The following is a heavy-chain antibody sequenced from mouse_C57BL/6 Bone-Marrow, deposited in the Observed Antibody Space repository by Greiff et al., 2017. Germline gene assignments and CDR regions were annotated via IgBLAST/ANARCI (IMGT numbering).Heavy chain of an antibody. Sequence: QVQLQQPGAELVKPGASVTMSCKASGYTFTSYWITWVKQRPGQGLEWIGDIYPGSGSTNYNEKFKSKAKLTVDTSSSTAYMQLSSLTAEDSAVYYCARPCYSNYWYFYVWGTGTTVTVSS. V-gene: IGHV1-55*01. CDR3: ARPCYSNYWYFYV. CDR1: GYTFTSYW. J-gene: IGHJ1*03. CDR2: IYPGSGST. D-gene: IGHD2-5*01.